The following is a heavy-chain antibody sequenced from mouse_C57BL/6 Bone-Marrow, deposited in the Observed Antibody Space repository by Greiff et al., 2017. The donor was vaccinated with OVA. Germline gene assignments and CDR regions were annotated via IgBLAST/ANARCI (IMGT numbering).Heavy chain of an antibody. CDR1: GYTFTSYG. Sequence: VQVVESGAELARPGASVKLSCKASGYTFTSYGISWVKQRTGQGLEWIGEIYPRSGNTYYNEKFKGKATLTADKSSSTAYMELRSLTSEDSAVYFCGYYDYPSFAYWGQGTLVTVSA. D-gene: IGHD2-4*01. J-gene: IGHJ3*01. V-gene: IGHV1-81*01. CDR3: GYYDYPSFAY. CDR2: IYPRSGNT.